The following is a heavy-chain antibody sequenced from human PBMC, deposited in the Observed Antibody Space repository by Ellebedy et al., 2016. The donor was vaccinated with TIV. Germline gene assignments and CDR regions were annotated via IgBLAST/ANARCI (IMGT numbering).Heavy chain of an antibody. CDR1: GFTVSSNY. CDR2: IYSGGST. J-gene: IGHJ6*02. D-gene: IGHD5-18*01. V-gene: IGHV3-53*01. CDR3: ARRQRGYSYGYSSMDV. Sequence: GGSLRLSCAASGFTVSSNYMSWVRQAPGKGLEWVSVIYSGGSTYYADSVKGRFTISRDNSKNTLYLQMNSLRAEDTAVYYCARRQRGYSYGYSSMDVWGQGTTVTVSS.